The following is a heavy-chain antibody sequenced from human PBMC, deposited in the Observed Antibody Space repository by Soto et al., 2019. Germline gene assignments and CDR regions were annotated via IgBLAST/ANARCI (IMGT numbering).Heavy chain of an antibody. J-gene: IGHJ3*02. CDR3: ARDIQGPAPWLPIKAFDI. V-gene: IGHV3-21*01. CDR1: GFTFSSYS. Sequence: GGSLRLSCAASGFTFSSYSMNWVRQAPGKGLEWVSSISSSSSYIYYADSVKGRFTISRDNAKNSLYLQMNSLRAEDTAVYYCARDIQGPAPWLPIKAFDIWGQGTMVTVSS. D-gene: IGHD3-9*01. CDR2: ISSSSSYI.